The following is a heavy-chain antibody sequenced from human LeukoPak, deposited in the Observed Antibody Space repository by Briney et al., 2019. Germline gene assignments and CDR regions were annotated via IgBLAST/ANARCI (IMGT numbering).Heavy chain of an antibody. CDR2: IYYSGST. V-gene: IGHV4-59*01. CDR1: GGSISSYY. J-gene: IGHJ3*02. Sequence: SETLSLTCTVSGGSISSYYCSWIRQPPGKGLEWIGYIYYSGSTNYNPSLKSRVTISVDTSKNQFSLKLSSVTAADTAVYYCARDLGVVVGAFDIWGQGTMVTVSS. CDR3: ARDLGVVVGAFDI. D-gene: IGHD2-21*01.